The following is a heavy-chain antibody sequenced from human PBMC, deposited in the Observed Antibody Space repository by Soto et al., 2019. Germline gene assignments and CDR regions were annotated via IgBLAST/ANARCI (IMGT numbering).Heavy chain of an antibody. J-gene: IGHJ6*03. D-gene: IGHD3-3*01. Sequence: GGSLRLSCTASGFTFGDYAMSWFRQAPGKGLEWVGFIRSKAYGGTTEYAASVEGRFTISRDDSKSIAYLQMNSLKTEDTAVYYCTREELEDYYYYYYYMDVWGKGTTVTVSS. CDR2: IRSKAYGGTT. CDR1: GFTFGDYA. CDR3: TREELEDYYYYYYYMDV. V-gene: IGHV3-49*03.